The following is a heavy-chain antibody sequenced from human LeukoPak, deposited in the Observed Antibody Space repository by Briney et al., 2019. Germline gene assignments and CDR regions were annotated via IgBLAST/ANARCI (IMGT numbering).Heavy chain of an antibody. D-gene: IGHD3-16*01. CDR1: GFTFSSYG. V-gene: IGHV3-23*01. CDR2: ISGSSGST. J-gene: IGHJ4*02. Sequence: GGSLRLSCAASGFTFSSYGMSWVRQAPGKGLEWVSAISGSSGSTYYADSVKGRFTISRDNSKNTLYLQMNSLRAEDTAVYYCAKDWGLCPGRDCPTIYPRAFDYWGQGTLVTVSS. CDR3: AKDWGLCPGRDCPTIYPRAFDY.